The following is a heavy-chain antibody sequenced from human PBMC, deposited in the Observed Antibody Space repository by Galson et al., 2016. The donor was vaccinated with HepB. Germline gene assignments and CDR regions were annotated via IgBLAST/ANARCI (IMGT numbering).Heavy chain of an antibody. J-gene: IGHJ4*02. CDR1: GTSISNDY. D-gene: IGHD3-9*01. Sequence: LTCSVSGTSISNDYWTWIRQPPGKGLEWIGYIYYSGSSDFSPSLKSRVAMSVDTSKNQVSLKLSSVTAADTAVYYCARGPLLRYFDWGQGTLVTVSS. V-gene: IGHV4-59*01. CDR3: ARGPLLRYFD. CDR2: IYYSGSS.